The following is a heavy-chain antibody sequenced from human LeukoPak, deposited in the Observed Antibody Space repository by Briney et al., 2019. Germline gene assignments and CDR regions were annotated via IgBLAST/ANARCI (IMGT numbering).Heavy chain of an antibody. D-gene: IGHD6-13*01. J-gene: IGHJ4*02. V-gene: IGHV3-23*01. CDR3: AKDQTGYSSSWSDFDY. CDR1: GFTFSSYA. CDR2: ISGSGGST. Sequence: GGSLRLSCAASGFTFSSYAMSWVRQAPGKGLEWVSAISGSGGSTYYADSVNGRFTISRDNSKNTLYLQMNSLRAEDTAVYYCAKDQTGYSSSWSDFDYWGQGTLVTVSS.